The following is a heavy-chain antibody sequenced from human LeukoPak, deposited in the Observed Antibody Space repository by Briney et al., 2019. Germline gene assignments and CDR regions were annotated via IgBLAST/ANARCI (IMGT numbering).Heavy chain of an antibody. V-gene: IGHV1-69*13. CDR3: ARRGPKLSSGYYYDWDAFDI. CDR1: GGTFSSYA. Sequence: ASVKVSCKASGGTFSSYAISWVRQAPGQGLEWMGGIIPIFGTANYAQKFQGRVTITADESTSTAYMELSSLRSEDTAVYYCARRGPKLSSGYYYDWDAFDIWGQGTMVTVSS. CDR2: IIPIFGTA. D-gene: IGHD3-22*01. J-gene: IGHJ3*02.